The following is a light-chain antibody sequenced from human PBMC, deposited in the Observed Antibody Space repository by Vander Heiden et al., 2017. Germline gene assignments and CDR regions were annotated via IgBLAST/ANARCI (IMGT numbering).Light chain of an antibody. V-gene: IGKV3-11*01. CDR3: QQRSNWPRGT. J-gene: IGKJ3*01. Sequence: IVLTQSPATLSLSPGERATLSCRASQSVSSYLAWYQQKPGQAPRLLIYDASNRATGIPARFSGSGYGTDFTLTISSLEPEDFAVYYCQQRSNWPRGTFGHGTKVDIK. CDR2: DAS. CDR1: QSVSSY.